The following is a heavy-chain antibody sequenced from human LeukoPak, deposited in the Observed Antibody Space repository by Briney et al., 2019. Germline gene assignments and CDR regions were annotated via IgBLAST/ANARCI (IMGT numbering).Heavy chain of an antibody. J-gene: IGHJ3*02. CDR1: GGSISSGGYS. Sequence: ASQTLSLTCAASGGSISSGGYSWSWIRQPPGKGLEWIGYIYHSGSTYYNPSLKSRVTISVDRSKNQFSLKLSSVTAADTAVYYCASVNYGDYGLDAFDIWGQGTMVTVSS. CDR3: ASVNYGDYGLDAFDI. V-gene: IGHV4-30-2*01. CDR2: IYHSGST. D-gene: IGHD4-17*01.